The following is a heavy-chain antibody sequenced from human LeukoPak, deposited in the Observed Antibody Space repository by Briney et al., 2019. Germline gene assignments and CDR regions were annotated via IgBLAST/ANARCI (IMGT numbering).Heavy chain of an antibody. CDR1: GFTFSSYS. V-gene: IGHV3-21*01. CDR2: ISSSSSYI. CDR3: ARVFPPRPLDY. Sequence: GGSLRLSCAASGFTFSSYSMNWVRQAPGKGLEWVSSISSSSSYIYYADSVKGRFTISRDNAQNSLYLQMNSLRAEDTAVYYCARVFPPRPLDYWGQGTLVTVSS. D-gene: IGHD3-3*01. J-gene: IGHJ4*02.